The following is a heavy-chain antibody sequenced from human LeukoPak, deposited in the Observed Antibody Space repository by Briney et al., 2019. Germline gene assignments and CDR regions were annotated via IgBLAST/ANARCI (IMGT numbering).Heavy chain of an antibody. CDR3: AKAANIVVVPAAIDLNFDY. CDR2: ISWDGGST. J-gene: IGHJ4*02. CDR1: GFTFSSYS. D-gene: IGHD2-2*01. V-gene: IGHV3-43*01. Sequence: PGGSLRLSCAASGFTFSSYSMHWVRQAPGKGLEWVSLISWDGGSTYYADSVKGRFTISRDNSKNSLYLQMNSLRTEDTALYYCAKAANIVVVPAAIDLNFDYWGQGTLVTVSS.